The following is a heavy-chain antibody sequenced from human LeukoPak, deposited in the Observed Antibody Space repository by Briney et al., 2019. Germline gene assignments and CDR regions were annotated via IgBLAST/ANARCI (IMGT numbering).Heavy chain of an antibody. CDR1: GFTFSSYA. CDR2: ISRSGGST. J-gene: IGHJ1*01. Sequence: PGGSLRLSCAASGFTFSSYAMSWVRQAPGKGLEWVSGISRSGGSTYYADSVKGRFTVSRDNSENTLFLQMNSLRAEDTAIYYCAKDTDVVVPEYFQYWGQGTLVTVSS. CDR3: AKDTDVVVPEYFQY. D-gene: IGHD2-15*01. V-gene: IGHV3-23*01.